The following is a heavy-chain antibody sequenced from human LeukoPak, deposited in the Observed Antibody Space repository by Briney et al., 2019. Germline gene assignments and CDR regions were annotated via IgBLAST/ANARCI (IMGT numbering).Heavy chain of an antibody. Sequence: GASVKVSCKASGYTFTGYYMHWVRQAPGQGLEWMGWINPNSGGTNYAQKFQGRVTMTRDTSISTAYMELSRLRSDDTAVYYCARVALGLTMVQRVMVGPDYWGQGTLVTVSS. D-gene: IGHD3-10*01. CDR1: GYTFTGYY. CDR2: INPNSGGT. CDR3: ARVALGLTMVQRVMVGPDY. V-gene: IGHV1-2*02. J-gene: IGHJ4*02.